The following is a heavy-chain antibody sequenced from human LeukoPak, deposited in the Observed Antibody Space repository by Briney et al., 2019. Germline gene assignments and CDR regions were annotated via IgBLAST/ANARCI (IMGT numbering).Heavy chain of an antibody. Sequence: GGSLRLSCAASGFTFSSYEMNWVRQAPGKGLEWVSYISTSGTTIHYADSVKGRFTISRDNAKNSLYLQLNSLRVEDTAVYYCARVRYQTADYWGQGTLVTVSS. CDR2: ISTSGTTI. D-gene: IGHD3-16*02. J-gene: IGHJ4*02. CDR1: GFTFSSYE. V-gene: IGHV3-48*03. CDR3: ARVRYQTADY.